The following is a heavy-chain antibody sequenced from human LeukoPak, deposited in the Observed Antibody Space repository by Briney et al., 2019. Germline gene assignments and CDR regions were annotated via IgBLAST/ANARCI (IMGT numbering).Heavy chain of an antibody. J-gene: IGHJ4*02. Sequence: ASVKVSCKASGYTFTGYYLHWVRQAPGQGLEWMGWINPNTGGTNYAPKFQGRVTMTRDTSISAAYMDLNSLRFDGTAVYYCARGIVVVPAAVFDYWGQGTLVTVSS. D-gene: IGHD2-2*01. CDR1: GYTFTGYY. CDR3: ARGIVVVPAAVFDY. V-gene: IGHV1-2*02. CDR2: INPNTGGT.